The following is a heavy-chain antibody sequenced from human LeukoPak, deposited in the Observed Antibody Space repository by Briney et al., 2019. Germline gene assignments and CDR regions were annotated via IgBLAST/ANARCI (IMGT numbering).Heavy chain of an antibody. CDR1: GYTLTELS. CDR2: FDPEDGET. D-gene: IGHD2-2*01. J-gene: IGHJ4*02. CDR3: ATLLYCSSTSCPDY. Sequence: GASVKVSCKVSGYTLTELSMHWVRQAPGKGLEWMGGFDPEDGETIYAQKFQGRVTMTEDTSTDTAYMELSSLRSEDTAVYYCATLLYCSSTSCPDYWGQGTLVTVSS. V-gene: IGHV1-24*01.